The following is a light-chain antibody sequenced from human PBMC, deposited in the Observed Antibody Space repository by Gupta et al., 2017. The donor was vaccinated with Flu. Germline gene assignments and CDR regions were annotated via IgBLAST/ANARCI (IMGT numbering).Light chain of an antibody. V-gene: IGKV1-39*01. CDR2: GAS. CDR3: QQTYSSWYT. CDR1: QTISIS. J-gene: IGKJ2*01. Sequence: PSSLSAYIGDRVAITCRASQTISISLNWYQQKPGQAPKLLIYGASSVQSGVPSRFSGRGSGTEFTLTISSLQPEDFAVYYCQQTYSSWYTFGQGTNLEI.